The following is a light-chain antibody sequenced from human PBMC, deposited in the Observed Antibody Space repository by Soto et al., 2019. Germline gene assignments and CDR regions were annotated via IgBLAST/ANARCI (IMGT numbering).Light chain of an antibody. CDR1: QSISSW. V-gene: IGKV1-5*01. J-gene: IGKJ1*01. CDR2: DAS. Sequence: DIQMTQSPSTLSASVGDRVTITCRASQSISSWLAWYQQKPGKAPKVLIYDASSLDSGVPSRSSGSGSGTEFTLTISSLQPDDFATYYCQQYNTYSRTFGQGTKVEI. CDR3: QQYNTYSRT.